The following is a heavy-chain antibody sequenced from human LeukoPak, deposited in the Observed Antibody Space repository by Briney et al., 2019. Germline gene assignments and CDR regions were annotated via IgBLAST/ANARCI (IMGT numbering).Heavy chain of an antibody. CDR2: IYHSGST. J-gene: IGHJ4*02. CDR3: ATSSVMSGSLDY. Sequence: PSETLSLTCAVSGGSISSGGYSWGWIRQPPGKGLEWIGYIYHSGSTYYNPSLKSRATISVDRSTNQFSLKLSSVTAADTAVYYCATSSVMSGSLDYWGQGTLVTVSS. D-gene: IGHD2-15*01. CDR1: GGSISSGGYS. V-gene: IGHV4-30-2*01.